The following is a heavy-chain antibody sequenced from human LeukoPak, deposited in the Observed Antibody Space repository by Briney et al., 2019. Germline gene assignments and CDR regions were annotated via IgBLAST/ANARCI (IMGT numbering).Heavy chain of an antibody. Sequence: ASVKVSCKASGYTFTSYYMHWARQAPGQGLEWMGIINPSGGSTSYAQKFQGRVTMTRDMSTSTAYMELSSLRSEDTAVYYCAREAPTMVRALNDCWGQGTLVTVSS. V-gene: IGHV1-46*01. CDR3: AREAPTMVRALNDC. J-gene: IGHJ4*02. CDR1: GYTFTSYY. D-gene: IGHD3-10*01. CDR2: INPSGGST.